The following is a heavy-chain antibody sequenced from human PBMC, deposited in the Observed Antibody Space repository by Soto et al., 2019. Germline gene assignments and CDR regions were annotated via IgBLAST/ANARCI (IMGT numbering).Heavy chain of an antibody. Sequence: QVQLEQSEAEVKKPGASVKVSCKASGYTFTSYGISWVRQAPGQGLEWMGWISAYSGNTKYAQKLQGRVTMTTDTSTSTAYMELMSLRSDDTAVYYCARDAAIGMNDYWGQGTLVTVSS. CDR2: ISAYSGNT. V-gene: IGHV1-18*01. D-gene: IGHD1-20*01. J-gene: IGHJ4*02. CDR3: ARDAAIGMNDY. CDR1: GYTFTSYG.